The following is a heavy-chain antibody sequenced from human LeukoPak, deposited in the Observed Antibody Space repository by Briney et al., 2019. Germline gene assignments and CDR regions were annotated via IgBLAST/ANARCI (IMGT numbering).Heavy chain of an antibody. Sequence: PSETLSLTCTVSGGSISSSSYYWGWIRQPPGKGLEWIGEINHSGSTNYNPSLRSRVTISVDTSKNQFSLKLSSVTAADTAVYYCARRFLFQNYFDYWGQGTLVTVSS. CDR1: GGSISSSSYY. D-gene: IGHD3-10*01. CDR2: INHSGST. CDR3: ARRFLFQNYFDY. J-gene: IGHJ4*02. V-gene: IGHV4-39*07.